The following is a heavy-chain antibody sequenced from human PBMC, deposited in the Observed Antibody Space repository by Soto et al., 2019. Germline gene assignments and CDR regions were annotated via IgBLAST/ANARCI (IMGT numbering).Heavy chain of an antibody. CDR3: ARLGFPGAIYFDS. Sequence: TGESLKISCKGSGYNFTTFWIGWVRQMPGKGLEWMGIIYPGDSETKYSPDFEGQVTISADRSTNTAYLQWRSLRASDTAMYYCARLGFPGAIYFDSWGLGTLVTVYS. CDR2: IYPGDSET. CDR1: GYNFTTFW. J-gene: IGHJ4*02. V-gene: IGHV5-51*01.